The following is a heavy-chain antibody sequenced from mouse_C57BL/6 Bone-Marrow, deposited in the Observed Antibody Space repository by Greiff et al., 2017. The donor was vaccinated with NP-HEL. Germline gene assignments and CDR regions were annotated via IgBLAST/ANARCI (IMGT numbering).Heavy chain of an antibody. D-gene: IGHD2-5*01. CDR1: GFTFSSYA. J-gene: IGHJ4*01. CDR2: ISDGGSYT. V-gene: IGHV5-4*01. CDR3: ARETSCYSNWGYAMGY. Sequence: EVMLVESGGGLVKPGGTLKLSCAASGFTFSSYAMSWVRQTPEKRLEWVATISDGGSYTYYPDNVKGRFTISRDNAKNNLYLQMSHLKSEDTAMYYCARETSCYSNWGYAMGYWGQGTSVTVSS.